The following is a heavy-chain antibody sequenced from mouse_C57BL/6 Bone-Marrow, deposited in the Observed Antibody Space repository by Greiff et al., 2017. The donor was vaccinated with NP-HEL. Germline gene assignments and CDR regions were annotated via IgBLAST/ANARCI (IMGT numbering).Heavy chain of an antibody. CDR2: ISSGSSTI. D-gene: IGHD1-1*01. V-gene: IGHV5-17*01. CDR3: ARGAIYYYGSSLDY. Sequence: DVKLVESGGGLVKPGGSLKLSCEASGFTFSDYGMHWVRQAPEKGLEWVAYISSGSSTIYYADTVKGRFTISRDNAKNTLFLQMTSLRSEDTAMYYCARGAIYYYGSSLDYWGQGTSVTVSS. CDR1: GFTFSDYG. J-gene: IGHJ4*01.